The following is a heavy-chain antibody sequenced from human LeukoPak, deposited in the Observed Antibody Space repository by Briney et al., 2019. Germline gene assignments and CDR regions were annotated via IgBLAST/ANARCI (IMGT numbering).Heavy chain of an antibody. CDR1: GFTFSSYS. Sequence: PGGSLRLSCAASGFTFSSYSMNWVRQAPGKGLEWVANMNQDGGEISYLDSVKGRFTISRDNAKNSLYLQMNSLRAEDTAVYYCARDLDYWLSESRYDVFDMWGQGTMVTVSS. J-gene: IGHJ3*02. CDR3: ARDLDYWLSESRYDVFDM. D-gene: IGHD3-10*01. V-gene: IGHV3-7*01. CDR2: MNQDGGEI.